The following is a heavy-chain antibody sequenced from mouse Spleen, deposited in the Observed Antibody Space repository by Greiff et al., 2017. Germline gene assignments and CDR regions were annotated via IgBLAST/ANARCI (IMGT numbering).Heavy chain of an antibody. V-gene: IGHV1-82*01. CDR1: GYAFSSSW. CDR2: IYPGDGDT. J-gene: IGHJ1*03. D-gene: IGHD2-1*01. Sequence: QVQLKQSGPELVKPGASVKISCKASGYAFSSSWMNWVKQRPGKGLEWIGRIYPGDGDTNYNGKFKGKATLTADKSSSTAYMQLSSLTSEDSAVYFCAREEIYYGNYAYWYFDVWGTGTTVTVSS. CDR3: AREEIYYGNYAYWYFDV.